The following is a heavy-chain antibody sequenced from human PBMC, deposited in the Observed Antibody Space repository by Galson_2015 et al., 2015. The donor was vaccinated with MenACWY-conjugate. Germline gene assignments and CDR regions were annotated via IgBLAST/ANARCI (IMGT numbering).Heavy chain of an antibody. CDR2: ISGSGGDI. V-gene: IGHV3-23*01. CDR3: AKGANYYDSSGNGYDAFDI. CDR1: GFTFSKCA. D-gene: IGHD3-22*01. Sequence: SLRLSCAASGFTFSKCAMSWVRQAPGKGLEWVSGISGSGGDIDYADSVKGRFTISRDNSKNTVYLQMNSLRAEDTAVYHCAKGANYYDSSGNGYDAFDIWGQGTMVTVSS. J-gene: IGHJ3*02.